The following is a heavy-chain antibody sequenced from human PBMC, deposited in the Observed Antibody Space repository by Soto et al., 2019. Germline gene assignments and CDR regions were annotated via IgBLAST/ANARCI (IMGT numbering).Heavy chain of an antibody. CDR2: ISSSGSSI. V-gene: IGHV3-11*01. CDR3: AGLPDYCGVDCSPSP. Sequence: QVQPVESGGGLVKPGGSLRLSCAASGFTFSDYYMSWIRQAPGKGLEWVSYISSSGSSIYYADSVKGRFTISRDNAKNSLYLQMNSLRAEDTAVYYCAGLPDYCGVDCSPSPWGQGPLVTVSS. CDR1: GFTFSDYY. J-gene: IGHJ5*02. D-gene: IGHD2-21*02.